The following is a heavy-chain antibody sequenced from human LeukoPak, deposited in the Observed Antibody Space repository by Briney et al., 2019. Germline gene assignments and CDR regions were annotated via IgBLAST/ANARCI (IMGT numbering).Heavy chain of an antibody. CDR1: GGSFSGYY. Sequence: SETLSLTCAVYGGSFSGYYWSWIRQPPGKGLEWIGEINHSGSTNYNPSLKSRVTISVDTSKNQFSLKLSSVTAADTAVYYCARGAGSSSPDIYYYYYYYMDVWGKRTTVTVSS. CDR2: INHSGST. J-gene: IGHJ6*03. CDR3: ARGAGSSSPDIYYYYYYYMDV. V-gene: IGHV4-34*01. D-gene: IGHD6-6*01.